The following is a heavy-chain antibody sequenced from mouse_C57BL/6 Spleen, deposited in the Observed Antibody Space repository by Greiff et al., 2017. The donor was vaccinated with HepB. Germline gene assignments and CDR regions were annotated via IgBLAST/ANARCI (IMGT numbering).Heavy chain of an antibody. CDR2: IHPNSGST. CDR1: GYTFTSYW. D-gene: IGHD2-1*01. J-gene: IGHJ4*01. V-gene: IGHV1-64*01. CDR3: ARAPGNLYAMDY. Sequence: VQLQQPGAELVKPGASVKLSCKASGYTFTSYWMHWVKQRPGQGLEWIGMIHPNSGSTNYNEKFKSKATLTVDKSSSTPYMQLSSLTSEDSAVYYCARAPGNLYAMDYWGQGTSVTVSS.